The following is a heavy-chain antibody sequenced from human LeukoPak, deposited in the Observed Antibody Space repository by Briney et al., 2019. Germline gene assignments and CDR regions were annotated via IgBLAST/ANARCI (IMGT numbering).Heavy chain of an antibody. CDR3: ASLAARTDGFDY. D-gene: IGHD6-6*01. J-gene: IGHJ4*02. CDR2: INPNSGGT. CDR1: GYTFTGYY. Sequence: ASVKVSRKASGYTFTGYYMHWVRQAPGQGLEWMGWINPNSGGTNYAQKFQGRVTMTRDTSISTAYMELSRLRSDDTAVYYCASLAARTDGFDYWGQGTLVTVSS. V-gene: IGHV1-2*02.